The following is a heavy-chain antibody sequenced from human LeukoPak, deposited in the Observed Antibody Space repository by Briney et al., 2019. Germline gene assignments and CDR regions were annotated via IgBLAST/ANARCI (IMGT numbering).Heavy chain of an antibody. J-gene: IGHJ6*04. D-gene: IGHD3-10*02. V-gene: IGHV3-48*03. CDR2: ISSSGSTK. CDR1: GFTFSSYE. CDR3: AELGITMIGGF. Sequence: GGSLRLSCAASGFTFSSYEMNWVRQAPGKGLEWVSYISSSGSTKYYADSVKGRFTISRDNAKNSLYLQMNSLRAEDTAVYYCAELGITMIGGFWGKGTTVTISS.